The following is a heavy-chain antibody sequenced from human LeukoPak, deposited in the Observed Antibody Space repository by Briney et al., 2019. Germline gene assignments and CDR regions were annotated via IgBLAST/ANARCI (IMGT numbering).Heavy chain of an antibody. Sequence: GGSLRLSCAASGFTFSSYSMNWVRQAPGKGLEWVSYISSSSSTIYYADSVKGRFTISRDNAKNSLYLQMNSLRAEDTAVYYCARDPEPSDIVVVVAAEYCFDYWGQGTLVTVSS. CDR2: ISSSSSTI. V-gene: IGHV3-48*01. J-gene: IGHJ4*02. CDR1: GFTFSSYS. CDR3: ARDPEPSDIVVVVAAEYCFDY. D-gene: IGHD2-15*01.